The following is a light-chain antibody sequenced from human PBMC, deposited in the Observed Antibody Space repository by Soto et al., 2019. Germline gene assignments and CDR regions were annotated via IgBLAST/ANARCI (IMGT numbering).Light chain of an antibody. CDR2: GAS. CDR3: HQYGNSPQT. CDR1: QTLRRTY. V-gene: IGKV3-20*01. Sequence: EIVVMQAAGTLSLSPGERATLSCRASQTLRRTYIAWYQQKPGQAPRVLIYGASKRATGIPDRFSGSGSGTDFSLTISRREPADFAVYYCHQYGNSPQTYGQGTKVDIK. J-gene: IGKJ2*01.